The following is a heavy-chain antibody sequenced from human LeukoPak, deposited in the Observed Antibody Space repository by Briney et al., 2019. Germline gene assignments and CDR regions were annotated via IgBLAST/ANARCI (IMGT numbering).Heavy chain of an antibody. D-gene: IGHD1-1*01. CDR1: GFTFSDNY. CDR3: ARDPRTVRI. CDR2: ISGNGGVI. V-gene: IGHV3-11*04. J-gene: IGHJ4*02. Sequence: PGGSLRLSCAASGFTFSDNYMTWVRQAPGKGLEWLSYISGNGGVIQYADSVKGRFTISRDNAKNLLYLQMDSLRVEDAAIYYCARDPRTVRIWGQGTLVTVSS.